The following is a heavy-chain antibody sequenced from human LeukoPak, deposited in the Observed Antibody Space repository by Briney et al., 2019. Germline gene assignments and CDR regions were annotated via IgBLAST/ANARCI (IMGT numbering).Heavy chain of an antibody. D-gene: IGHD5-24*01. V-gene: IGHV3-23*01. J-gene: IGHJ4*02. CDR2: FSCSGGNT. Sequence: GGSLRLSCAASGFTFCSHAMSWVRQAPGKGLEWVSTFSCSGGNTYYADSVTGRFTISRDNSKNTLFLQMNSVRAEDTAVYYCSKDIWRHYYFDYWGEGTVVPVSS. CDR1: GFTFCSHA. CDR3: SKDIWRHYYFDY.